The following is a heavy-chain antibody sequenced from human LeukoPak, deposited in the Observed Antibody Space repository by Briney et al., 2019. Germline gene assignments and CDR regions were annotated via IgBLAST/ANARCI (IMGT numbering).Heavy chain of an antibody. J-gene: IGHJ4*02. V-gene: IGHV1-69*04. CDR3: ARGGAVARSGYFDY. CDR1: GGTFSSYA. D-gene: IGHD6-19*01. Sequence: ASVKVSCKASGGTFSSYAISWVRQSPGQGLEWMGRIIPILGIANYAQKFQGRVTITADKSTTTAYMELSSLTSDDTAVYYCARGGAVARSGYFDYWGQGTLVTVSS. CDR2: IIPILGIA.